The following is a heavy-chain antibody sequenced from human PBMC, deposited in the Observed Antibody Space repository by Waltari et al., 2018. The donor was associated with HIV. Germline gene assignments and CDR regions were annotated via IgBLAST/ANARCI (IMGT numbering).Heavy chain of an antibody. CDR3: ARGWDTARVAGDYFGMDV. V-gene: IGHV4-31*03. J-gene: IGHJ6*02. Sequence: QVQLQESGPGLVRPPQTLSLTCTVSGGSIAIGPYYWSWTRQHPGKGLEWIGYIYDSGYTFYNPTLKSRVAMSVETSKNQFSLRLNSVTAADTAVYYCARGWDTARVAGDYFGMDVWGQGTTVTVSS. CDR1: GGSIAIGPYY. CDR2: IYDSGYT. D-gene: IGHD5-18*01.